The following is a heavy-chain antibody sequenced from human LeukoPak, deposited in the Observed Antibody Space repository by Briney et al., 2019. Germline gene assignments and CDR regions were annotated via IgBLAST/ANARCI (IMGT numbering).Heavy chain of an antibody. Sequence: PGRSLRPSCAASAFIFSTYCIYWVRQAPGNGLGWVAFIRHDVSIKNYTDSVEGRSSLSRDTSKNTLYLQMNSLRAEDTAVYYCAKDSLADIDYWGQGTLVTVSS. J-gene: IGHJ4*02. D-gene: IGHD3-16*01. CDR1: AFIFSTYC. CDR2: IRHDVSIK. V-gene: IGHV3-30*02. CDR3: AKDSLADIDY.